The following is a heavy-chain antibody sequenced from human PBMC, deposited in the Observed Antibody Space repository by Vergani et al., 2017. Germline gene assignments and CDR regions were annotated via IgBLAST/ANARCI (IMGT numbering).Heavy chain of an antibody. D-gene: IGHD3-3*01. CDR2: INHSGST. CDR3: ARGCSGFWSGYFRFGPYYYYMDV. J-gene: IGHJ6*03. CDR1: GGSFSGYY. V-gene: IGHV4-34*01. Sequence: QVQLQQWGAGLLKPSETLSLTCAVYGGSFSGYYWSWIRQPPGKGLEWIGEINHSGSTNYNPSLKSRVTISVDTSKNQFSLKLSSVTAADTAVYYCARGCSGFWSGYFRFGPYYYYMDVWGKGTTVTVSS.